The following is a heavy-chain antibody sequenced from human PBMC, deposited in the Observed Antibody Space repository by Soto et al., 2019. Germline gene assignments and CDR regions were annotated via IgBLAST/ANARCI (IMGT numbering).Heavy chain of an antibody. CDR3: ARERGYCSGGSCPVDY. J-gene: IGHJ4*02. V-gene: IGHV4-39*02. CDR1: GGSIISSSYY. CDR2: IYYSGST. Sequence: SEALSLTCTVSGGSIISSSYYWGWIRQPPGKGLEWIGSIYYSGSTYYNPSLKSRVTISVDTSKNQFSLKLSSVTAADTAVYYCARERGYCSGGSCPVDYWGQGTLVT. D-gene: IGHD2-15*01.